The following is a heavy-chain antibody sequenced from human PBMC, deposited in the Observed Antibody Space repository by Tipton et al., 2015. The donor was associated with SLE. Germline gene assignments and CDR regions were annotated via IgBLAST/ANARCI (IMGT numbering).Heavy chain of an antibody. V-gene: IGHV3-48*03. CDR1: GFTFSSYE. Sequence: SLRLSCAASGFTFSSYEMNWVRQAPGKGLEWVSYISSSGSTIYYADSVKGRFTISRDNAKNSLYLQMNSLGAEDTAVYYCAREGPTVTTPKDYFDYWGQGTLVTVSS. CDR3: AREGPTVTTPKDYFDY. J-gene: IGHJ4*02. D-gene: IGHD4-17*01. CDR2: ISSSGSTI.